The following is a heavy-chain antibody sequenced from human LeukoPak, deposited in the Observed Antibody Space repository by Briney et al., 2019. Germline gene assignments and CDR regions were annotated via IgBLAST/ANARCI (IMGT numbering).Heavy chain of an antibody. CDR2: IWYDGSEK. V-gene: IGHV3-30*02. CDR3: AKDLSSGWSFDS. Sequence: GGSLRLSCVASGFIFRNHGMHWVRQAPGKGLEWVTFIWYDGSEKYYADSVRGRFTISRDNSKNTVNLQMNSLRTDDTALYYCAKDLSSGWSFDSWGQGTLVTVSS. D-gene: IGHD6-19*01. CDR1: GFIFRNHG. J-gene: IGHJ4*02.